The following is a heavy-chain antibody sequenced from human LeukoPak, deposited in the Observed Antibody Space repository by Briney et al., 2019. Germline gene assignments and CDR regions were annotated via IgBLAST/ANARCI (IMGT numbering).Heavy chain of an antibody. CDR2: ISSSSSTI. Sequence: GGSLRLSCAASGFTFSSYSMNWVRQAPGKGLEWVSYISSSSSTIYYADSVKGRFTISRDNAKTSLYLQMNSLRAEDTAVYYCARDQSSSWYEISYYYYYYMDVWGKGTTVTVSS. D-gene: IGHD6-13*01. V-gene: IGHV3-48*04. J-gene: IGHJ6*03. CDR1: GFTFSSYS. CDR3: ARDQSSSWYEISYYYYYYMDV.